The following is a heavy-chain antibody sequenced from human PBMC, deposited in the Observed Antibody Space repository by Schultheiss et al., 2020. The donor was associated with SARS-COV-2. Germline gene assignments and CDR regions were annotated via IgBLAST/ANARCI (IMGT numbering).Heavy chain of an antibody. CDR2: ISGSGGST. CDR3: AREGGYYDSSGYGAFDY. Sequence: GGSLRLSCAASGFTFSSYGMHWVRQAPGKGLEWVSAISGSGGSTYYADSVKGRFTISRDNSKNTLYLQMNSLRAEDTAVYYCAREGGYYDSSGYGAFDYWGQGTLVTVSS. CDR1: GFTFSSYG. V-gene: IGHV3-23*01. J-gene: IGHJ4*02. D-gene: IGHD3-22*01.